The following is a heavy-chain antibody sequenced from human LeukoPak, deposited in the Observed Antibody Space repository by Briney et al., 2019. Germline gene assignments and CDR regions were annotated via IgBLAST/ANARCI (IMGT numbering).Heavy chain of an antibody. Sequence: GGSLRLSCAASGFTFSSYGMHWVRQAPGKGLEWVAFIRYDGSNKYYADSVKGRFTISRDNSKNTLYLQMNSLRAEDTAVYYCAKDDLRYNWNDVLVPNIWGQGTMVTVSS. CDR3: AKDDLRYNWNDVLVPNI. CDR2: IRYDGSNK. D-gene: IGHD1-1*01. CDR1: GFTFSSYG. V-gene: IGHV3-30*02. J-gene: IGHJ3*02.